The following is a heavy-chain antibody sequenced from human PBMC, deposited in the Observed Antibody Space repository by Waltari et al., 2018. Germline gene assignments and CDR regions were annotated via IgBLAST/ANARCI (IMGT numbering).Heavy chain of an antibody. D-gene: IGHD2-15*01. Sequence: QVQLQQWGAGLLKPSETLSLTCAVYGGSFSGYYWSWIRQPPGKGLEWMGEINQSGSTNYNPSLRRRVTISVDTSKNQFSLKLSSVTAADTAVYYCARVARYYYYMDVWGKGTTVTISS. CDR2: INQSGST. V-gene: IGHV4-34*01. CDR3: ARVARYYYYMDV. CDR1: GGSFSGYY. J-gene: IGHJ6*03.